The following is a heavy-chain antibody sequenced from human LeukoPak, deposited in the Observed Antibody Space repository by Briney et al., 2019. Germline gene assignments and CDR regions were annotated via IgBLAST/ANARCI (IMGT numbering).Heavy chain of an antibody. CDR3: ASGYCTNGVCPNYFDY. CDR1: GGSISSGSYY. D-gene: IGHD2-8*01. CDR2: IYTSGST. Sequence: SETLSLTCTVSGGSISSGSYYWSWIRQPAGKGREWIGRIYTSGSTNYNPSLKSRVTISVDTSKNQFSLKLSSVTAADTAVYYCASGYCTNGVCPNYFDYWGQGTLVTVSS. V-gene: IGHV4-61*02. J-gene: IGHJ4*02.